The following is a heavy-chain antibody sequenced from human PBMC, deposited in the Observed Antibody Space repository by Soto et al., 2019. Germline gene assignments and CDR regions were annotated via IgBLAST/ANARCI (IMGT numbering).Heavy chain of an antibody. D-gene: IGHD3-22*01. V-gene: IGHV4-39*01. CDR1: GGSISSSSYY. CDR3: RGPSYYDSSGYTDY. J-gene: IGHJ4*02. Sequence: SETLSLTCTVSGGSISSSSYYWGWIRQPPGKGQEWIGSIYYSGSTYYNPSLKSRVTISVDTFKNQFSLKLSSVTAADTAVYYCRGPSYYDSSGYTDYWGQGTLVTVSS. CDR2: IYYSGST.